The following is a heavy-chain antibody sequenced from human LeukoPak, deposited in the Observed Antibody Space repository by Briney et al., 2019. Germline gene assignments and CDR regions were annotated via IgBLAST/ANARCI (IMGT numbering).Heavy chain of an antibody. J-gene: IGHJ4*02. CDR3: AKEGGTGTRFDY. Sequence: GGSLRLSCAASGFTFSSSAMSWVRQAPGKGLYWVSAISGSGTGTYYADSVKGRFTISRDNSRNTLYLQMNSLRAEDTAVYYCAKEGGTGTRFDYWGQGTLVTVSS. D-gene: IGHD1-7*01. V-gene: IGHV3-23*01. CDR2: ISGSGTGT. CDR1: GFTFSSSA.